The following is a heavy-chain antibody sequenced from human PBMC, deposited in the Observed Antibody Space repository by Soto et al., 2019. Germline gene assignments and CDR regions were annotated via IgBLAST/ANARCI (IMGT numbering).Heavy chain of an antibody. CDR2: IYSGGST. CDR1: GFTVSSNY. Sequence: GGSLRLSCAASGFTVSSNYMSWVRQAPGKGLEWISVIYSGGSTYYADSVKGRFTISRDNSKNTLYLQMNSLRAEDTAVYYCARGSRGYSYGYDAFDIWGQGTMVTVSS. V-gene: IGHV3-66*01. CDR3: ARGSRGYSYGYDAFDI. D-gene: IGHD5-18*01. J-gene: IGHJ3*02.